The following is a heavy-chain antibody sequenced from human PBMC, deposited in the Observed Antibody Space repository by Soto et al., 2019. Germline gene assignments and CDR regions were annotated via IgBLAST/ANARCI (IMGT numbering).Heavy chain of an antibody. J-gene: IGHJ3*02. Sequence: EVQLVESGGGLVQPGGSLRLSCAASGFTFRSYWMSWVRQAPGQGLEWVANIKPDGSEKWYVDSLKGLFTISRDNARNSLYLQMNSLRVEDTAVYYCARGDYYDTSGPFSDAFDIWGRGTMVTVSS. D-gene: IGHD3-22*01. CDR1: GFTFRSYW. V-gene: IGHV3-7*04. CDR3: ARGDYYDTSGPFSDAFDI. CDR2: IKPDGSEK.